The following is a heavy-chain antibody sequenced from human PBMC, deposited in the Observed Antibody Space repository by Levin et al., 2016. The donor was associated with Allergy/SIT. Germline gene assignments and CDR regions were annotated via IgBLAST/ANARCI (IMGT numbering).Heavy chain of an antibody. CDR1: GYTFSSYG. Sequence: ASVKVSCKASGYTFSSYGISWVRQAPGQGLEWMGWISGYSGNANSALRFQGRVSMTTDTSTTTAYMELRSLRSDDTAVYYCARAGSGSWDEGGMDVWGQGTTVTVSS. V-gene: IGHV1-18*01. CDR2: ISGYSGNA. J-gene: IGHJ6*02. D-gene: IGHD3-10*01. CDR3: ARAGSGSWDEGGMDV.